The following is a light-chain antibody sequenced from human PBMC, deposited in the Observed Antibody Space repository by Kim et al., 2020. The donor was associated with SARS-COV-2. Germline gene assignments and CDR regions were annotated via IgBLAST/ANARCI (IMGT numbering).Light chain of an antibody. Sequence: PGERATLSCRASQSVGSSLAWYQQKPGQAPRLVIYDASNRATGIPARFSGSGSGTDFTLTISSLEPEDFAVYYCHQRNNPLTFGGGTKVDIK. J-gene: IGKJ4*01. CDR2: DAS. CDR1: QSVGSS. V-gene: IGKV3-11*01. CDR3: HQRNNPLT.